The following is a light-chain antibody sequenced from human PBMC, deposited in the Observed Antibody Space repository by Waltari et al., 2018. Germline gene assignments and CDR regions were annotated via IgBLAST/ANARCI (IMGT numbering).Light chain of an antibody. CDR1: QTVRTTY. CDR3: QQYDISPLT. CDR2: GAS. Sequence: EIVLTQSPGTLSLSPGERATLSCRASQTVRTTYLAWYQQKPCQAPTLLIYGASSRATGIPDRFSGSGSETDFSLTISSLEPEDFAVYYCQQYDISPLTFGGGTKVEIK. V-gene: IGKV3-20*01. J-gene: IGKJ4*01.